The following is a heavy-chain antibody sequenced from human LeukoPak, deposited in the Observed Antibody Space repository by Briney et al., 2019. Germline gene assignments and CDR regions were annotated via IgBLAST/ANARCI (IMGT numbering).Heavy chain of an antibody. CDR1: GFTFSSYA. CDR2: ISYVGSNK. Sequence: PGRSLRLSCAASGFTFSSYAMHWVRQAPGKGLEWVAVISYVGSNKYYADSVKGRFTISRDNSKNTLYLQMNSLRAEDTAVYYCARAMETVFDAFDIWGQGTMVTVSS. CDR3: ARAMETVFDAFDI. D-gene: IGHD3-3*01. J-gene: IGHJ3*02. V-gene: IGHV3-30*04.